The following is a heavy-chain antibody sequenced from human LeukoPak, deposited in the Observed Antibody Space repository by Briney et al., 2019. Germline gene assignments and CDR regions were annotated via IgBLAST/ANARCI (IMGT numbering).Heavy chain of an antibody. CDR3: ARGPVVPAAMSLFDI. V-gene: IGHV4-34*01. Sequence: SETLSLTCAVYGGSSSGYYWSWIRQPPGKGLEWIGEINHSGSTNYNPSLKSRVTISVDTSKNQFSLKLSSVTAADTAVYYCARGPVVPAAMSLFDIWGQGTMVTVPS. J-gene: IGHJ3*02. CDR1: GGSSSGYY. D-gene: IGHD2-2*01. CDR2: INHSGST.